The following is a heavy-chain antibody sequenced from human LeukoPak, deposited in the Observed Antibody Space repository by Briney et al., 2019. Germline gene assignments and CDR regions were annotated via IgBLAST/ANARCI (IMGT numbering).Heavy chain of an antibody. J-gene: IGHJ3*02. V-gene: IGHV4-34*01. CDR1: GGSFSGYY. Sequence: PSETLSLTCAVYGGSFSGYYWSWIRQPPGKGLEWIGEINHSGSTNYNPSLKSRVTISVDTSKNQFSLKLSSVTAADTAVYYCAGIAVAASSPAFDIWGQGTMVTVSP. CDR2: INHSGST. D-gene: IGHD6-19*01. CDR3: AGIAVAASSPAFDI.